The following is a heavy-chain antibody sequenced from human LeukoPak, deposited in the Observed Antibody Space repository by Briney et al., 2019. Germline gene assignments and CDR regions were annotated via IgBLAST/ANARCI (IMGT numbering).Heavy chain of an antibody. J-gene: IGHJ5*02. CDR3: ARGDHWFDP. CDR1: GGSISSYY. D-gene: IGHD3-16*01. Sequence: SETLSLTCTVSGGSISSYYWSWIRQPPGKGLEWIGNIDYSGSTIYNPALKSRVTMSVDTSKNQFSLKLSSVTAADTAVYYCARGDHWFDPWGQGTLVTVSS. CDR2: IDYSGST. V-gene: IGHV4-59*08.